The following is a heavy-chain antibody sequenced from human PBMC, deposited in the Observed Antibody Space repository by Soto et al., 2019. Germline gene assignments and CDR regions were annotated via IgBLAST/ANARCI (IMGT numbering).Heavy chain of an antibody. CDR1: GYTFTTFW. V-gene: IGHV5-10-1*01. Sequence: GESLKISCTGFGYTFTTFWISWVRQMPGKGLEWMGRIDPGDTYATYSPAFQGHVTISADKATSTAYLQWSSLKASDTAMYYCARPFDTSGWYDFWGQGTLVTVSS. J-gene: IGHJ5*01. D-gene: IGHD6-19*01. CDR2: IDPGDTYA. CDR3: ARPFDTSGWYDF.